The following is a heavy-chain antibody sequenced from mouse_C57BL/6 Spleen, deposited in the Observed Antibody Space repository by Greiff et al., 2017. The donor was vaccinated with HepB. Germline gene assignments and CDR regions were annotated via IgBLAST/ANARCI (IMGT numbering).Heavy chain of an antibody. Sequence: VQLQQSGPELVKPGASVKISCKASGYAFSSSWMNWVKQRPGKGLEWIGRIYPGDGDTNYNGKFKGKATLTADKSSSTAYMQLSSLTSEDSAVYFCARVTTDAGDYWGQGTSVTVSS. J-gene: IGHJ4*01. CDR2: IYPGDGDT. V-gene: IGHV1-82*01. CDR1: GYAFSSSW. CDR3: ARVTTDAGDY. D-gene: IGHD2-2*01.